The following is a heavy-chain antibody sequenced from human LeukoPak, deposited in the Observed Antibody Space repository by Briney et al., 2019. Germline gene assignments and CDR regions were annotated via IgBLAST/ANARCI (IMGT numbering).Heavy chain of an antibody. CDR1: GGSISSSSYY. V-gene: IGHV4-39*07. D-gene: IGHD2-21*02. CDR3: AREGCGGDCYPPYYFDY. J-gene: IGHJ4*02. CDR2: IYYSGST. Sequence: SETLSLTCTVSGGSISSSSYYWGWIRQPPGKGLEWIGSIYYSGSTYYNPSLKSRVTISVDTSKNQFSLKLSSVTAADTAVYYCAREGCGGDCYPPYYFDYWGQGTLVTVSS.